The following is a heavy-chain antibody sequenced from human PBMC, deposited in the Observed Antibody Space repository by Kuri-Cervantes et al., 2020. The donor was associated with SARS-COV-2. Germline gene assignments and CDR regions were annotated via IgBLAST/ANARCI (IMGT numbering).Heavy chain of an antibody. CDR3: STTWDL. Sequence: GESLKISCAVSGLTFSSRSMNWVRQAPGMGLEWVSHIDASGKSRYYIDSVQGRFTISRDNARNSLYLQMNSLTEEDTAVYYCSTTWDLWGQGTLVTVSS. V-gene: IGHV3-48*02. J-gene: IGHJ5*02. D-gene: IGHD1-14*01. CDR2: IDASGKSR. CDR1: GLTFSSRS.